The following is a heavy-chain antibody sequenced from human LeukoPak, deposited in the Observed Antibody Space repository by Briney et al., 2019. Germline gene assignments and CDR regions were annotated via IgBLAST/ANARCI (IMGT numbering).Heavy chain of an antibody. CDR3: ARDKGSAVAGPIDY. D-gene: IGHD6-19*01. Sequence: GGSLRLSCAASGFTFDDYAMHWVRQAPGEGLEWVSLISWGGGSTYYADSVKGRFTISRDNSKNSLYLQMNSLRAEDTAVYYCARDKGSAVAGPIDYWGQGTLVTVSS. J-gene: IGHJ4*02. CDR1: GFTFDDYA. V-gene: IGHV3-43D*03. CDR2: ISWGGGST.